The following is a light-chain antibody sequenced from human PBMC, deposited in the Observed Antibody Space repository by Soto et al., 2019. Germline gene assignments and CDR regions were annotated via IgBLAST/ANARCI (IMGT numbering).Light chain of an antibody. J-gene: IGKJ4*01. CDR2: GAS. CDR3: QQYVNSLT. CDR1: QSISSSY. V-gene: IGKV3-20*01. Sequence: EIVLTQSPGTLSLSPGERGTLSCRASQSISSSYLAWYQQKPGQAPRLLIYGASTRVTGIPDRFSGSGSGTDFTLTISRLEPEDFAVYYCQQYVNSLTFGGGTKVQIK.